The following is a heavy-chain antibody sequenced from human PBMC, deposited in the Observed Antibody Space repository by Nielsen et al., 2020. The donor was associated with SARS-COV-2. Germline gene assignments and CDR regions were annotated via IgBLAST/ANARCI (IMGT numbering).Heavy chain of an antibody. CDR1: GFSLSTSGMC. CDR2: IDWDDDK. CDR3: ARTYYGGNSAFFGY. J-gene: IGHJ4*02. D-gene: IGHD4-23*01. Sequence: SGPTLVRPTQTLTLTCTFSGFSLSTSGMCVSWIRQPPGKALEWLARIDWDDDKYYSTSLKTRLTISKDTSKNQVVLTMTNMDPVDTATYYCARTYYGGNSAFFGYWGQGTLVTVSS. V-gene: IGHV2-70*11.